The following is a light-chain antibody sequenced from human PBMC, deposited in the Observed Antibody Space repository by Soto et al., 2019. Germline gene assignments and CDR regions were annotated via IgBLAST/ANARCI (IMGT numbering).Light chain of an antibody. CDR2: DVS. CDR1: TSDVGSYNY. J-gene: IGLJ1*01. Sequence: QSVLTQPASVSGSPGQSIAISCTGTTSDVGSYNYVSWYQQHPGKAPKVIIYDVSNRPSGVSDRFSGSKSGNTASLTISWLQAEDEADYYCSSYTSSSTYVFGGGTKVTVL. V-gene: IGLV2-14*01. CDR3: SSYTSSSTYV.